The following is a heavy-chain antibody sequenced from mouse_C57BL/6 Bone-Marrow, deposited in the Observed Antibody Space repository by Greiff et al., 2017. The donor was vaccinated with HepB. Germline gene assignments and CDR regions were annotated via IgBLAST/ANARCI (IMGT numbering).Heavy chain of an antibody. CDR3: ARQHYYGSSYGGFAY. Sequence: EVQVVESGGGLVQPGGSLKLSCAASGFTFSDYYMYWVRQTPEKRLEWVAYISNGGGSTYYPDTVKGRLTISRDNAKNTLYLQMSRLKSEDTAMYYCARQHYYGSSYGGFAYWGQGTLVTVSA. CDR1: GFTFSDYY. V-gene: IGHV5-12*01. D-gene: IGHD1-1*01. J-gene: IGHJ3*01. CDR2: ISNGGGST.